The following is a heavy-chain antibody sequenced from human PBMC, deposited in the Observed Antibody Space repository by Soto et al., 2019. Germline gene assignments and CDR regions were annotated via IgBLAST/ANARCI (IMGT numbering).Heavy chain of an antibody. CDR2: ISYDGSNK. D-gene: IGHD6-6*01. V-gene: IGHV3-30*18. CDR3: AKIGIAARRIGGWFDP. J-gene: IGHJ5*02. CDR1: GFTFSSYG. Sequence: VQLVESGGGVVQPGRSLRLSCAASGFTFSSYGMHWVRQAPGKGLEWVAVISYDGSNKYYADSVKGRFTISRDNSKNTLYLQMNSLRAEDTAVYYCAKIGIAARRIGGWFDPWGQGTLVTVSS.